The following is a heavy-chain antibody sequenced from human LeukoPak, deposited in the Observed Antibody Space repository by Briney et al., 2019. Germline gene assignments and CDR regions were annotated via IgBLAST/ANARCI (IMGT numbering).Heavy chain of an antibody. V-gene: IGHV6-1*01. CDR2: TYYRSKWYK. D-gene: IGHD2-2*01. CDR3: ARGAVVPAAMSYYYYGMDV. Sequence: SQTLSLTCAISGDSFSSNSATWNWIRQFPSRGLEWLGRTYYRSKWYKYYAVSVKGRITINPDTSKNQFSLQLNSVTPEDTAVYYCARGAVVPAAMSYYYYGMDVWGQGTTVTVSS. CDR1: GDSFSSNSAT. J-gene: IGHJ6*02.